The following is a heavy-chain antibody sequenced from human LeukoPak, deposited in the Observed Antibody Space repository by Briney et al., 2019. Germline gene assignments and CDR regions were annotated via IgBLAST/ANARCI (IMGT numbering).Heavy chain of an antibody. CDR1: GYTFTDYY. J-gene: IGHJ4*02. Sequence: GASVKVSCKASGYTFTDYYVHWVRQAPGQGLEWMGWINPNSGGTNYAQKFQGRVTMIRDTSISTAYMELSRLRSDDTAVYYCAREGPIVGATHLVDYWGQGTLVTVSS. V-gene: IGHV1-2*02. CDR3: AREGPIVGATHLVDY. CDR2: INPNSGGT. D-gene: IGHD1-26*01.